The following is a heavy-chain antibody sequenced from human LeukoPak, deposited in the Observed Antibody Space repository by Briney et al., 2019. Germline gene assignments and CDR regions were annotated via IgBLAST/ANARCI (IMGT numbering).Heavy chain of an antibody. Sequence: ASVKVSCKASGYTFTSYGICWVRQAPGQGLEWMGWISAYNGNTNYAQKLQGRVTMTTDTSTSTAYMELRSLRSDDTAVYYCARAVWCSSTSCYGSRLGKGGLDYWGQGTLVTVSS. CDR2: ISAYNGNT. J-gene: IGHJ4*02. CDR1: GYTFTSYG. V-gene: IGHV1-18*01. CDR3: ARAVWCSSTSCYGSRLGKGGLDY. D-gene: IGHD2-2*01.